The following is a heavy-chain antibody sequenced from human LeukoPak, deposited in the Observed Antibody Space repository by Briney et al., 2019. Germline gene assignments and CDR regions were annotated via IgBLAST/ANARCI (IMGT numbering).Heavy chain of an antibody. V-gene: IGHV3-30*03. CDR2: ISYDGSNK. CDR3: ARDPFAGYDSSGPPGY. Sequence: GGSLRLSCAASGFTFSSYGMHWVRQAPGKGLEWVAVISYDGSNKYYADSVKGRFTISRDNSKNTLYLQMNSLRAEDTAVYYCARDPFAGYDSSGPPGYWGQGTLVTVSS. CDR1: GFTFSSYG. D-gene: IGHD3-22*01. J-gene: IGHJ4*02.